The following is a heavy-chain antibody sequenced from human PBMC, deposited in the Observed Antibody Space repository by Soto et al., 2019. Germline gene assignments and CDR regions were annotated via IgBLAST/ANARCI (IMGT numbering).Heavy chain of an antibody. CDR3: PPGRVGSGWTFDD. CDR2: LHLSVAT. D-gene: IGHD3-22*01. J-gene: IGHJ3*01. Sequence: SQTLSLTCTVSRESNRRYFWSWIRQPPGKRLEWIGYLHLSVATNYNPSLKSPVNISVGTSKNPSILKLNYVTAAHPPVSYCPPGRVGSGWTFDDSGQGTLVT. CDR1: RESNRRYF. V-gene: IGHV4-59*01.